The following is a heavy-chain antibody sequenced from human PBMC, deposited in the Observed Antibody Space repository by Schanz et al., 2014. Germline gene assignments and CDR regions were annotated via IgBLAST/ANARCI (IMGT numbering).Heavy chain of an antibody. CDR3: ARGRTFDY. V-gene: IGHV1-69*02. CDR1: GGTFSTYP. CDR2: IIPILGIA. Sequence: QVQLVQSGAEVKKPGSSMKVSCKASGGTFSTYPINWLRQAPGQGLEWMGRIIPILGIANYAQKFQGRVTMTRNTSISTAYMELSSLRSEDTAVYYCARGRTFDYWGQGTLVTVSS. J-gene: IGHJ4*02.